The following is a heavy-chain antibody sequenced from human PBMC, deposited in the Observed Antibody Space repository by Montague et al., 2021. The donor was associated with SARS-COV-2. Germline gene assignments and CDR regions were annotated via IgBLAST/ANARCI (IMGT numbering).Heavy chain of an antibody. D-gene: IGHD6-19*01. J-gene: IGHJ6*02. CDR3: ARRVSGWSYYYYGMDV. CDR1: GFTFGDYD. Sequence: SLRLSCAASGFTFGDYDMSWVRQAPGKGLEWVSGINWNGGSTSYADSVKGRFTISRDNAKNSLYLQMNSLRAEDTALYYCARRVSGWSYYYYGMDVWGQGTTVTVSS. V-gene: IGHV3-20*04. CDR2: INWNGGST.